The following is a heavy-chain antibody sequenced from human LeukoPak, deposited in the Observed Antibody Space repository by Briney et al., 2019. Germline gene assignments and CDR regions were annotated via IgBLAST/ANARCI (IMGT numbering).Heavy chain of an antibody. CDR3: ARAPRDSSTMLDR. V-gene: IGHV1-46*01. CDR2: INPSDGST. Sequence: ASVKVSCKASGYTFTSNYIHWVRQAPGQGLEWMGLINPSDGSTTYTHRFQGRVTVTRDTSTSTVYMDLSSLRSEDTAVYYCARAPRDSSTMLDRWGQGTLVTVSS. CDR1: GYTFTSNY. D-gene: IGHD6-13*01. J-gene: IGHJ5*02.